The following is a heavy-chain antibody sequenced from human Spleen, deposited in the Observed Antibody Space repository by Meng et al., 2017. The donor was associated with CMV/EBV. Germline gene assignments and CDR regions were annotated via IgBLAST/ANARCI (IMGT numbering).Heavy chain of an antibody. D-gene: IGHD2-21*01. V-gene: IGHV3-30-3*01. CDR1: GFTFGSYA. Sequence: GESLKISCAASGFTFGSYAMHWVRQAPGKGLEWVAVISYDGSNKYYADSVKGRFTISRDNSKNTLYLQMSTLRAEDTALYYCAREGGCCGGDCYSFLDHWFQGTLVTVSS. J-gene: IGHJ4*02. CDR2: ISYDGSNK. CDR3: AREGGCCGGDCYSFLDH.